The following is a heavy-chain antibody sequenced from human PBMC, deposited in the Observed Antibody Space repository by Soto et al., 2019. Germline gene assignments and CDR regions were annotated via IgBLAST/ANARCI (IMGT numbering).Heavy chain of an antibody. CDR1: GYTFTSYG. J-gene: IGHJ6*02. V-gene: IGHV1-18*04. CDR3: ARDIVGADQHIYYYGMDV. CDR2: ISAYNGNT. Sequence: ASVKVSCKASGYTFTSYGISWVRQAPGQGLEWMGWISAYNGNTNYAQKLQGRATMTTDTSTSTAYMELRSLRSDDTAVYYCARDIVGADQHIYYYGMDVWGQGTTVTVSS. D-gene: IGHD1-26*01.